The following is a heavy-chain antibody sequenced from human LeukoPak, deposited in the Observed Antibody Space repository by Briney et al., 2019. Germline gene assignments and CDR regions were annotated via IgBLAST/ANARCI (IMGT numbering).Heavy chain of an antibody. CDR1: GGSFSSYY. Sequence: SETLSLTCAVYGGSFSSYYWSWIRQPPGKGLEWIGEINHSGSTNYNPSLKSRVTISVDTSKNQFSLKLSSVTAADTAVYYCATIDYGSGSYYNDYWGQGTLVTVSS. CDR2: INHSGST. V-gene: IGHV4-34*01. D-gene: IGHD3-10*01. CDR3: ATIDYGSGSYYNDY. J-gene: IGHJ4*02.